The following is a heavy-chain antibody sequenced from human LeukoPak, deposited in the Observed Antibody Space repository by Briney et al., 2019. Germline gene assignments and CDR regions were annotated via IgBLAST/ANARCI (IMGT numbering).Heavy chain of an antibody. Sequence: WASVKVSCKASGGTFSNFAVSWVRQAPGQGLEWMGGIIPVFGTTNYAQEFQGRITITADESTSTAYMELSSLRSEDTAVYYCASYQQWLVERGYWGQGTLVTVSS. V-gene: IGHV1-69*13. J-gene: IGHJ4*02. CDR2: IIPVFGTT. D-gene: IGHD6-19*01. CDR3: ASYQQWLVERGY. CDR1: GGTFSNFA.